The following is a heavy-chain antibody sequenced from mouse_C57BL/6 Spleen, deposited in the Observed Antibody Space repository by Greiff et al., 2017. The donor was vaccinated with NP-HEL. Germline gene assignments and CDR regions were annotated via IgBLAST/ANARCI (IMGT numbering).Heavy chain of an antibody. V-gene: IGHV1-72*01. CDR3: ARRGTTVVARDYAMDY. CDR2: IDPNSGGT. D-gene: IGHD1-1*01. CDR1: GYTFTSYW. Sequence: VQLQQSGAELVKPGASVKLSCKASGYTFTSYWMHWVKQRPGRGLEWIGRIDPNSGGTKYNEKFKSKATLTVDKPSSTAYMQLSSLTSEDSAVYYCARRGTTVVARDYAMDYWGQGTSVTVSS. J-gene: IGHJ4*01.